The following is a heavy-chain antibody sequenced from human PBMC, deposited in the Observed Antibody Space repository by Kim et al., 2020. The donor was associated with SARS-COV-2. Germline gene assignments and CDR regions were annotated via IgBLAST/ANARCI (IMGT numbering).Heavy chain of an antibody. CDR3: GTKID. J-gene: IGHJ4*02. Sequence: NQAGSRPNYVDSVRGRFTISRDNANNLLFLQMNSLRADDTAVYYCGTKIDWGQGTLVTVSS. V-gene: IGHV3-7*01. CDR2: NQAGSRP.